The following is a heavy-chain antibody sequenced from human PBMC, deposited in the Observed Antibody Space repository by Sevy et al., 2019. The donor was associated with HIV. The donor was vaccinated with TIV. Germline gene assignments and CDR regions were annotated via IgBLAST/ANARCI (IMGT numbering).Heavy chain of an antibody. CDR2: ISGYNGNT. D-gene: IGHD3-10*01. CDR1: GYTFSNYG. Sequence: ASVKVSCQASGYTFSNYGVTWVRQAPGQGLEWMGWISGYNGNTKYAQKFQDRVIMTTDTATSTAYMELRSLRSDDTAVYYCARDSGSSVGWFDSWGQGTLVTVSS. J-gene: IGHJ5*01. CDR3: ARDSGSSVGWFDS. V-gene: IGHV1-18*01.